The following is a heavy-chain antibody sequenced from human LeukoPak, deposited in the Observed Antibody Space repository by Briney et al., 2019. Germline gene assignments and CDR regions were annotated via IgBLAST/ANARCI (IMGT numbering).Heavy chain of an antibody. D-gene: IGHD3-9*01. J-gene: IGHJ4*02. CDR3: ARGYDILMYYFDY. CDR2: INPNSGGT. V-gene: IGHV1-2*02. CDR1: GYTFTGYY. Sequence: ASVKVSCKASGYTFTGYYMHWVRQAPGQGLEWMGWINPNSGGTNFAQKFQGRVTMTRDTSISTAYIGLSRLRSDDTAVYYCARGYDILMYYFDYWGQGTLVTVSS.